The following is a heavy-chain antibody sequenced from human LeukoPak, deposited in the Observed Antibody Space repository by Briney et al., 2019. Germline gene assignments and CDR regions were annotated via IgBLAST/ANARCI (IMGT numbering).Heavy chain of an antibody. CDR2: IRYDGSNK. V-gene: IGHV3-30*02. CDR3: AGDVPGYYYYYMDV. CDR1: GFTFSSYG. J-gene: IGHJ6*03. Sequence: GGSLRLSCAASGFTFSSYGMHWVRQAPGKGLEWVAFIRYDGSNKYYADSVKGRFTISRDNSKNTLYLQMNSLRAEDTAVYYCAGDVPGYYYYYMDVWGKGTTVTVSS. D-gene: IGHD1-14*01.